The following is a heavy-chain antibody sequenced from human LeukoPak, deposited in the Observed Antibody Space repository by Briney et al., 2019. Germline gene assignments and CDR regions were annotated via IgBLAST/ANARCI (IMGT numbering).Heavy chain of an antibody. Sequence: GGSLRLSCAASGFTFSSYGMHWVRQAPGKGLEWVAVISYDGSNKYYADSVKGRFTISRDNSKNTLYLQMNSLRAEDTAVYYCAKATRSGGTSPSYFDYWGQGTLVTVSS. V-gene: IGHV3-30*18. CDR3: AKATRSGGTSPSYFDY. CDR1: GFTFSSYG. CDR2: ISYDGSNK. J-gene: IGHJ4*02. D-gene: IGHD2-15*01.